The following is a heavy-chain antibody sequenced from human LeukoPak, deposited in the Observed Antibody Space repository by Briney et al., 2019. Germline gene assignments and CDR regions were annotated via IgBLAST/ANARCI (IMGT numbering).Heavy chain of an antibody. D-gene: IGHD5-12*01. J-gene: IGHJ4*02. CDR2: TRDKANSYTT. Sequence: GGSLRLSCAASGFTFSDHYMDWVRQAPGKGMEWVGRTRDKANSYTTEYAASVKGRFTISRDASKTSLYLQMNSLKTEDTAVYYCARGDGYDRRSFDYWGQGTLVTVSS. CDR1: GFTFSDHY. CDR3: ARGDGYDRRSFDY. V-gene: IGHV3-72*01.